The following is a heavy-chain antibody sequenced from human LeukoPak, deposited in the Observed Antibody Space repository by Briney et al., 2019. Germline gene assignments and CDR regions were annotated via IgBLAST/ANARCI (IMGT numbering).Heavy chain of an antibody. CDR3: AKDLDYGSGP. Sequence: SETLSLTCTVSGVSISSYYWAWIRQPAGKGLEWIGRIYFSGSTNYNPSLKSRVTMSVDTSKNQFSLKLSSVTAADTAVYYCAKDLDYGSGPWGQGTLVTVSS. V-gene: IGHV4-4*07. D-gene: IGHD3-10*01. CDR2: IYFSGST. CDR1: GVSISSYY. J-gene: IGHJ5*02.